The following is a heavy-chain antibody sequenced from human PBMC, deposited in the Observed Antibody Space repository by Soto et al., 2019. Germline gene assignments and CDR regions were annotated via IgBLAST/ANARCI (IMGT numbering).Heavy chain of an antibody. Sequence: HVQLVQSGAEVKKPGSSVKVSCKASGDTFNFYTINWVRQAPGLGLEWMGRFNPILSFSNSALKFQGRVTLTADKSTSTAYMVLSNLRSEDTAIYYCATSFGSGSRAFDYWGQGALVTVSS. V-gene: IGHV1-69*02. D-gene: IGHD3-10*01. CDR2: FNPILSFS. CDR1: GDTFNFYT. J-gene: IGHJ4*02. CDR3: ATSFGSGSRAFDY.